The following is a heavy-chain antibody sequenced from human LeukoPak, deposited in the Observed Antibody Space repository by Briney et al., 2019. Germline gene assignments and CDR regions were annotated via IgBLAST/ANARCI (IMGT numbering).Heavy chain of an antibody. J-gene: IGHJ6*03. Sequence: SETLSLTCTVSGDSINDHYWSWIRQPPGEGLEWIGYIYSSVSTNYNPSLKSRVTISIDTSKSQFSLKRASVTAADTGVYYCARQTCRGATCYRVDQYYYMDVWGKGTTVTVSS. CDR2: IYSSVST. D-gene: IGHD2-15*01. CDR3: ARQTCRGATCYRVDQYYYMDV. CDR1: GDSINDHY. V-gene: IGHV4-4*09.